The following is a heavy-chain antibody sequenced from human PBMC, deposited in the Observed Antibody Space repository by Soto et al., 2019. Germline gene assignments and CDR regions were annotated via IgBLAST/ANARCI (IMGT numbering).Heavy chain of an antibody. CDR2: IIPIFGTA. D-gene: IGHD3-10*01. CDR1: GGTFSSYA. Sequence: GASVKVSCKASGGTFSSYAISWVRQAPGQGLEWMGGIIPIFGTANYAQKFQGRVTITADESTSTAYMELSSLRSEDTAVYYCARGTMVRGVIIIGFDYWGQGTLVTVSS. CDR3: ARGTMVRGVIIIGFDY. J-gene: IGHJ4*02. V-gene: IGHV1-69*13.